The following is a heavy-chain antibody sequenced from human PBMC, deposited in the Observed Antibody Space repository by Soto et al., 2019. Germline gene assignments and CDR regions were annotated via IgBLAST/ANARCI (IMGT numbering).Heavy chain of an antibody. J-gene: IGHJ5*02. CDR1: GYTFTSYG. CDR2: ISAYNGNT. CDR3: ARDQREVWNYKSWFDP. V-gene: IGHV1-18*01. D-gene: IGHD1-7*01. Sequence: ASVKVSCKASGYTFTSYGISWVRQAPGQGLEWMGWISAYNGNTNYAQKLQGRVTMTTDTSTSTAYMELRSLRSDDTAVYYCARDQREVWNYKSWFDPWGQGTLVTVSS.